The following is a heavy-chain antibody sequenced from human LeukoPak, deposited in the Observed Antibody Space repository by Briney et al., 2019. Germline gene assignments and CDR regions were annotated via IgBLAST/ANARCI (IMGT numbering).Heavy chain of an antibody. D-gene: IGHD2/OR15-2a*01. V-gene: IGHV3-7*01. Sequence: TGGSLRLSCAASGFTFSTYAMSWVRQAPGKGLEWVANIKQDGSEKYYVDSVKGRFTISRDNAKNSLYLQMNSLRAEDTAVYYCARENNFGYWGQGTLVTVSS. CDR3: ARENNFGY. J-gene: IGHJ4*02. CDR2: IKQDGSEK. CDR1: GFTFSTYA.